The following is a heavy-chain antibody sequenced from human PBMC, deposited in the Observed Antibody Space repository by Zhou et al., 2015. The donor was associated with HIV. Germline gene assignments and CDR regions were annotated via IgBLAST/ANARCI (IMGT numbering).Heavy chain of an antibody. J-gene: IGHJ3*02. CDR3: ARSSVNHDNAFDI. CDR1: GGTFNNYS. CDR2: IIPFSGSA. Sequence: QLVQSGAEVKKPGSSVKVSCKASGGTFNNYSFSWVRQAPGQGLEWLGGIIPFSGSAKYAQKFQGRVTVTADKSTSTAYLDLTSLTSDDTAIYFCARSSVNHDNAFDIWGQGTKVIVSS. V-gene: IGHV1-69*06. D-gene: IGHD3-22*01.